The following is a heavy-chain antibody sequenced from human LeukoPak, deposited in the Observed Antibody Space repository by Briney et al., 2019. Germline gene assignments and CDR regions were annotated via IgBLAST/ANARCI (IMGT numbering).Heavy chain of an antibody. J-gene: IGHJ4*02. CDR2: ISYDGSNK. CDR3: AKDYEYSSGWSGFY. Sequence: GGSLGLSCAASGFTFSSYGMHWVRQAPGKGLEWVAVISYDGSNKYYADSVKGRFTISRDNSKNTLYLQMNSLRAEDTAVYYCAKDYEYSSGWSGFYWGQGTLVTVSS. D-gene: IGHD6-19*01. V-gene: IGHV3-30*18. CDR1: GFTFSSYG.